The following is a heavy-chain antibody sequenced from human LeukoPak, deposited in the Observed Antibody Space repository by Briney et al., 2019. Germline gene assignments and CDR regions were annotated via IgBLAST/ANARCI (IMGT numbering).Heavy chain of an antibody. J-gene: IGHJ4*02. Sequence: SQTLSLTCTVSGGSISSGGYYWSWIRQHPGKGLEWIGHIYYSGSTYYNPSLKSRVTISVDTSKNQFSLKLSSVTAADTAVYYCARESYYYDSSGYLYFFDYWGQGTLVTVSS. CDR2: IYYSGST. D-gene: IGHD3-22*01. V-gene: IGHV4-31*03. CDR1: GGSISSGGYY. CDR3: ARESYYYDSSGYLYFFDY.